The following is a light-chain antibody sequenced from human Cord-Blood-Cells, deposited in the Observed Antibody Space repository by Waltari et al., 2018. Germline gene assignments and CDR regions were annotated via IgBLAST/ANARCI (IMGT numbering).Light chain of an antibody. CDR1: ASKFGGYTL. V-gene: IGLV2-14*03. CDR2: DVI. J-gene: IGLJ2*01. CDR3: SSYTSSSTYVV. Sequence: SPRPHPPPGPGPLGRPSTFPCLGTASKFGGYTLSSCYQHHPGKAPKLMIYDVIKRPSGVSNRFSGSKSGNTASLTISGLQAEDEADYYCSSYTSSSTYVVFGGGTKLTVL.